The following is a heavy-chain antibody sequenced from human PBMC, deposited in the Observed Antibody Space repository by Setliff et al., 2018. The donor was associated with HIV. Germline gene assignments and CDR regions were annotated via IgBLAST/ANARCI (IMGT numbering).Heavy chain of an antibody. D-gene: IGHD3-22*01. CDR2: ISGSGGTT. Sequence: PGGSLRLSCAASGFTFSSYAMSWVRQAPGKGLEWVSAISGSGGTTHYADSVNGRFIISRDNSKNTLYLQMNSLRAEDTAVYYSARPHYYDTRGYYYVTRYYFDYWGQGTLVTVSS. CDR1: GFTFSSYA. V-gene: IGHV3-23*01. J-gene: IGHJ4*02. CDR3: ARPHYYDTRGYYYVTRYYFDY.